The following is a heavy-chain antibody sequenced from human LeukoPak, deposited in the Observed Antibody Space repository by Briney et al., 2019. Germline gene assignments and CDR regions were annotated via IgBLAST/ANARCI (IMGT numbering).Heavy chain of an antibody. Sequence: SVKVSCKASGGTFSDYAITWVRQAPGQGLEWMGGVVPIFGKAKYAQQSQGRVTIITDESTTTGYMELSSLKSEDTAVYYCSRGRGVHASFDIWGQGTMVTVSS. CDR3: SRGRGVHASFDI. CDR2: VVPIFGKA. V-gene: IGHV1-69*05. J-gene: IGHJ3*02. CDR1: GGTFSDYA. D-gene: IGHD2-8*01.